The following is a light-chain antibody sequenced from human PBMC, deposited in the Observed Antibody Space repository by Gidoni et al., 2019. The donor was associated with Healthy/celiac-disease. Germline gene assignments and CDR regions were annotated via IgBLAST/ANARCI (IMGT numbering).Light chain of an antibody. CDR1: QSVSRN. Sequence: EIVMTQSPATLSVSPGERATLSCRASQSVSRNLAWYQQKPGQAPRLLSYGASTRATGIPARFSGSGSGTEFTLTISSLQSEDFAVYYCQQYNNWPPFTFGPGTKVDIK. V-gene: IGKV3-15*01. CDR3: QQYNNWPPFT. CDR2: GAS. J-gene: IGKJ3*01.